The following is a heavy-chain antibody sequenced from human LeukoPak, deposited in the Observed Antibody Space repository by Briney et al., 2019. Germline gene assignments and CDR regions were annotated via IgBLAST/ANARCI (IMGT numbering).Heavy chain of an antibody. J-gene: IGHJ4*02. D-gene: IGHD4-23*01. CDR2: ISWNSGSI. CDR3: AKGPGYGGHPVYFDY. V-gene: IGHV3-9*01. Sequence: GGSLRLSCAASGFTFDDYAMHWVRQAPGKGLEWVSGISWNSGSIGYADSVKGRFTISRDNAKNSLYLQMNSLRAEDTALYYCAKGPGYGGHPVYFDYWGQGTLVTVSS. CDR1: GFTFDDYA.